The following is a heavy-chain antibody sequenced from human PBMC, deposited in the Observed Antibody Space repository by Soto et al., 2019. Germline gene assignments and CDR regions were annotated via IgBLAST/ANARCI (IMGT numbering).Heavy chain of an antibody. CDR2: INHSGST. V-gene: IGHV4-34*01. Sequence: SETLSLTCAVYGGSFSGYYWSWIRQPPGKGLEWIGEINHSGSTNYNPSLKSRVTISVDTSKNQFSLKLSSVTAADTAVYYCATGDCTNGVCPYYFDYWGQGTLVTVSS. D-gene: IGHD2-8*01. CDR1: GGSFSGYY. J-gene: IGHJ4*02. CDR3: ATGDCTNGVCPYYFDY.